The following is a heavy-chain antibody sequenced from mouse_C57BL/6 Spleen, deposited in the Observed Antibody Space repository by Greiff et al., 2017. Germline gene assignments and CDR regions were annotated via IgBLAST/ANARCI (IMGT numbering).Heavy chain of an antibody. Sequence: QVQLQQPGAELVKPGASVKLSCKASGYTFTSYWMHWVKQRPGQGLEWIGMIHPNSGSTNYNEKFTSKATLTVDKSSSTAYMQLSSLTSEDSAVYYCAREGDSNYGYAMDYWGQGTSGTVSS. J-gene: IGHJ4*01. CDR2: IHPNSGST. CDR1: GYTFTSYW. D-gene: IGHD2-5*01. V-gene: IGHV1-64*01. CDR3: AREGDSNYGYAMDY.